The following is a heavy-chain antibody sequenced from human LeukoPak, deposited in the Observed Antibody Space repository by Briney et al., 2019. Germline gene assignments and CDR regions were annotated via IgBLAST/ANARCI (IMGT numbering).Heavy chain of an antibody. D-gene: IGHD6-19*01. CDR3: AKRVSGWYLVDY. Sequence: GGSLRLSCAASGFSFSSYAMSWVRQAPGKGLXXVSAITGSGSSTFYADAVKGRFTISKDNSKNTLYLQMNSLRAEDTAVYYCAKRVSGWYLVDYWGQGALVTVSS. V-gene: IGHV3-23*01. CDR2: ITGSGSST. CDR1: GFSFSSYA. J-gene: IGHJ4*02.